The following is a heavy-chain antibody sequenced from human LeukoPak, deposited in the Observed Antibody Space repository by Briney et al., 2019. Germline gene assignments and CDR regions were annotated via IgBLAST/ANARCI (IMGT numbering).Heavy chain of an antibody. CDR3: ARASSVYGEYFDY. V-gene: IGHV3-74*01. J-gene: IGHJ4*02. D-gene: IGHD4-17*01. CDR1: GFTFSSYW. Sequence: GGSLRLSCAASGFTFSSYWMHWVRQAPGKGLVWVSRINTDGSSTSYADSVKGRFTISRDNAKNTLYLQMNSLRAEDTAVYYCARASSVYGEYFDYWGQGTLVTVSS. CDR2: INTDGSST.